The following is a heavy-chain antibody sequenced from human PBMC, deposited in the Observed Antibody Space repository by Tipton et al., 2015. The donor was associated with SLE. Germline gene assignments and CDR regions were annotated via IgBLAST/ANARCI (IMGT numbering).Heavy chain of an antibody. CDR2: IYPGDSDT. CDR1: GYSFTSYW. D-gene: IGHD2-2*01. Sequence: QLVQSGAEVKKPGESLKISCKGSGYSFTSYWIGWVRQMPGKGLEWMGIIYPGDSDTRYSPSFQGQVTISADKSISTAYLQWSSLKASDTAMYYCARRRMEYCSSTSCFGMDVWGQGTTVTVSS. CDR3: ARRRMEYCSSTSCFGMDV. J-gene: IGHJ6*02. V-gene: IGHV5-51*03.